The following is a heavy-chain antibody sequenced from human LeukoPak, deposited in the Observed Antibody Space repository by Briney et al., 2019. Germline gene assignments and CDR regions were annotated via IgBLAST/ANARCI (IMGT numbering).Heavy chain of an antibody. D-gene: IGHD3-3*01. J-gene: IGHJ4*02. Sequence: GGSLRLSCTVSGFSVSSNSMSWVRQAPGKGLEWVSFIYSGTTHYSDSVKGRFTISRDNSKNTLYLQMNSLRVEDTAVYYCARGRITIFGVVPNFDYWGQGTLATVSS. CDR2: IYSGTT. CDR1: GFSVSSNS. CDR3: ARGRITIFGVVPNFDY. V-gene: IGHV3-53*01.